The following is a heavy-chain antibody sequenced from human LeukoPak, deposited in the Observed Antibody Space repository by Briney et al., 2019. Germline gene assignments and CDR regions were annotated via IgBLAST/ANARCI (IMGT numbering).Heavy chain of an antibody. CDR1: GYPLTCYY. Sequence: ASVEVSFQASGYPLTCYYMDWVRPAPGQGLEWMGWINPNSGGTNYAQKFQGRVTMTRDKSISTAYLELSRLRSDDTAVYYCARFTPCSSTSCYPLFDYWGQGTLVTVSS. V-gene: IGHV1-2*02. CDR2: INPNSGGT. D-gene: IGHD2-2*01. J-gene: IGHJ4*02. CDR3: ARFTPCSSTSCYPLFDY.